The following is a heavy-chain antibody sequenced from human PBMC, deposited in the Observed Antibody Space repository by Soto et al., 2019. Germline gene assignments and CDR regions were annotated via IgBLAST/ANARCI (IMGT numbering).Heavy chain of an antibody. V-gene: IGHV1-69*13. J-gene: IGHJ4*02. Sequence: SVKGSCKASGGTFSSYAVSWVRQAPGQGLEWMGGIIPIFGTANYAQKFQGRVTITADESTSTAYMELSSLRSEDTAVYYCARDPDYGDYVEFDYWGQGTLVTVSS. D-gene: IGHD4-17*01. CDR2: IIPIFGTA. CDR3: ARDPDYGDYVEFDY. CDR1: GGTFSSYA.